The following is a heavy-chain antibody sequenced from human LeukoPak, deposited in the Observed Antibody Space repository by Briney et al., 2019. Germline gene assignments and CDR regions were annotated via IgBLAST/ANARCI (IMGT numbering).Heavy chain of an antibody. CDR1: GFTFINYW. CDR3: ARGGYSHAFDI. D-gene: IGHD5-24*01. CDR2: INNDGGGT. V-gene: IGHV3-74*01. Sequence: GGSLRLSRTASGFTFINYWIHWVRQPPGKGLVWVSRINNDGGGTIYADSVRGRFTISRDNAKNTLYLQMNSLGVEDTAVYYCARGGYSHAFDIWGQGTVVTASP. J-gene: IGHJ3*02.